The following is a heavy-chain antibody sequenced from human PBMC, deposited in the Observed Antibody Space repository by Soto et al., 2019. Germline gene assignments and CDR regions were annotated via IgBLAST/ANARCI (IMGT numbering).Heavy chain of an antibody. D-gene: IGHD3-3*01. Sequence: QVQLQESGPGLLKPSGTLSLTCDVSGGSLYSSNWWTWVRQTPGKGLEWIGEIHHSGSTNYNPSLKRRVTISADKSKNQFFLTLASVTAADTAMYYCTRRGGGGSGVFMIAWLAPWGQGTQVTVSS. J-gene: IGHJ5*02. V-gene: IGHV4-4*02. CDR1: GGSLYSSNW. CDR2: IHHSGST. CDR3: TRRGGGGSGVFMIAWLAP.